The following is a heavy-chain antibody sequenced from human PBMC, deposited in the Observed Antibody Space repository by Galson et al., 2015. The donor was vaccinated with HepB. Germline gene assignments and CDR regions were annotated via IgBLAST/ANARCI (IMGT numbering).Heavy chain of an antibody. Sequence: SLRLSCAASGFTFSSYAMHWVRQAPGKGLEWVALISYDGSNEYYADSVQGRFTISRDNSKNTLFLQMNSLRPDDTAVYYCARDPRGHNYGFFDFWGQGTLVTVSS. V-gene: IGHV3-30*04. J-gene: IGHJ4*02. CDR1: GFTFSSYA. CDR3: ARDPRGHNYGFFDF. D-gene: IGHD5-18*01. CDR2: ISYDGSNE.